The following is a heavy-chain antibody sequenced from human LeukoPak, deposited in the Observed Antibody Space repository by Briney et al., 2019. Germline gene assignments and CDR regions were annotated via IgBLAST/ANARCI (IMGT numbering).Heavy chain of an antibody. Sequence: ASVKVSCKASGYTFTGYYLHWVRLAPGQGLEWMGRINCNSGRSNYAQKFQGRVTMTRDTSINTVYMVLSSLRFDDTAFYYCARADDTRGGNWFDPWGQGTLVTVSS. CDR2: INCNSGRS. CDR1: GYTFTGYY. D-gene: IGHD3-22*01. CDR3: ARADDTRGGNWFDP. V-gene: IGHV1-2*06. J-gene: IGHJ5*02.